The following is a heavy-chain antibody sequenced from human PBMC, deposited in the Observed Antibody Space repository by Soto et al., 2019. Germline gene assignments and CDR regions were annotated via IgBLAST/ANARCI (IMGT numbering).Heavy chain of an antibody. CDR3: AREAYYYDRSPDWYFDL. Sequence: QVQLQESGPGLVKPSQTLSLTCTVSGGSISSGGYYWSWIRQHPGKGLEWIGYIYYSGSTYYNPSLKSQVTLAVDTSKNQSSLNLSSVTAADTAVYYCAREAYYYDRSPDWYFDLWGRGTLVTVSS. J-gene: IGHJ2*01. V-gene: IGHV4-31*01. D-gene: IGHD3-22*01. CDR1: GGSISSGGYY. CDR2: IYYSGST.